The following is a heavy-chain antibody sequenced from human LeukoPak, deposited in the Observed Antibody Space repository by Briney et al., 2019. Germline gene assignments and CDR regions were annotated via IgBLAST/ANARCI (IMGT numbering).Heavy chain of an antibody. V-gene: IGHV4-59*01. CDR2: IYYSGST. CDR3: ARVYSSSSGIDY. J-gene: IGHJ4*02. Sequence: SETLSLTCTVSGGSISSYYWSWIRQPPGKGLEWIGYIYYSGSTNYNPSLKSRVTISVDTSKNQFSLKLTSVTAADTAVYYCARVYSSSSGIDYWGQGTLVTVSS. CDR1: GGSISSYY. D-gene: IGHD6-6*01.